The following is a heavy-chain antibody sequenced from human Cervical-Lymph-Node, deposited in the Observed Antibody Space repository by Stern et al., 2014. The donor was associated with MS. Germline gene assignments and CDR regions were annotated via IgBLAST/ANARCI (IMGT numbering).Heavy chain of an antibody. Sequence: QLQLQESGPGLVKPSATLYLTCTVSGASITDYYWNWVRQPPGKGLEWIGYVHSSETSTNNPSLHSRGTTSIDTPPNQVFLNVTSVTAADTAVYFCARWSGWTDGFDAWGQGTLVTVSS. CDR3: ARWSGWTDGFDA. CDR1: GASITDYY. J-gene: IGHJ5*02. D-gene: IGHD6-19*01. V-gene: IGHV4-59*01. CDR2: VHSSETS.